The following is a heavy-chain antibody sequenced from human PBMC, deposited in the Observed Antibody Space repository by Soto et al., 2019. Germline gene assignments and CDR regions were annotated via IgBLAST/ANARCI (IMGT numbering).Heavy chain of an antibody. D-gene: IGHD2-2*01. V-gene: IGHV4-61*01. J-gene: IGHJ4*02. CDR1: GGSVSSGSYY. CDR3: ARHSRGIVVVPAAVDY. Sequence: PSETLSLTCTVSGGSVSSGSYYWSWIRQPPGKRLEWIGYIYYSGSTNYNPSLKSRVTISVDTSKNQFSLKLSSVTAADTAVYYCARHSRGIVVVPAAVDYWGQGTLVTVSS. CDR2: IYYSGST.